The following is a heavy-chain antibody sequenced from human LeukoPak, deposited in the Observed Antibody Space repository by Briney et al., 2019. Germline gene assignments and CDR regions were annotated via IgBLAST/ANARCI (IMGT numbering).Heavy chain of an antibody. CDR1: GYTFTSYA. CDR2: INAGNGNT. V-gene: IGHV1-3*01. CDR3: ARVDLLVIAAAGTFDY. J-gene: IGHJ4*02. Sequence: GASVKVSCKASGYTFTSYAMHWVRRAPGQRLEWMGWINAGNGNTKYSQKFQGRVTITRDTSASTAYMELSSLRSEDTAVYYCARVDLLVIAAAGTFDYWGQGTLVTVSS. D-gene: IGHD6-13*01.